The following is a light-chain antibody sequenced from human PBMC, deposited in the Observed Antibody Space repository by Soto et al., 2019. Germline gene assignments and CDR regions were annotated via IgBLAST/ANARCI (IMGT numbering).Light chain of an antibody. Sequence: QSVLTQPASVSGSPGQSITISCAGTSSDVGGYNYVSWYQQHPGNAPELMIYEVSNRPSGVSNRFSGSKSGNTASLTISGLQAEDEADYYCSSYTSSSTWVFGTGTKVTVL. CDR3: SSYTSSSTWV. J-gene: IGLJ1*01. V-gene: IGLV2-14*01. CDR2: EVS. CDR1: SSDVGGYNY.